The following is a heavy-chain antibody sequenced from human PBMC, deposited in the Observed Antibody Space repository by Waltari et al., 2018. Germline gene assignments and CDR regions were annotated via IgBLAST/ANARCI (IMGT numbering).Heavy chain of an antibody. D-gene: IGHD1-1*01. V-gene: IGHV3-21*01. CDR1: GFTFSSYS. Sequence: EVQLVESGGGLVKPGGSLRLSCAASGFTFSSYSMNWVRQPPGQGLEWVSSISSSSSYIYYADSVKGRFTISRDNAKNSLYLQMNSLRAEDTAVYYCASMGRSWVPLPPNLSTFDYWGQGTLVTVSS. CDR3: ASMGRSWVPLPPNLSTFDY. CDR2: ISSSSSYI. J-gene: IGHJ4*02.